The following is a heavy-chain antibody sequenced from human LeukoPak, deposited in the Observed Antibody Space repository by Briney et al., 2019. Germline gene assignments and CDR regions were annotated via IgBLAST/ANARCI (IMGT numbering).Heavy chain of an antibody. Sequence: ASVKVSCKASGGTFSSYAISWVRQAPGQGLEWMGGIIPIFGTANYAQKFQGRVTITTDESTSTAYMELSSLRSEDTAVYYCARIPDRSPSGFDIWGQGTMVTVSS. V-gene: IGHV1-69*05. D-gene: IGHD6-25*01. CDR1: GGTFSSYA. CDR2: IIPIFGTA. CDR3: ARIPDRSPSGFDI. J-gene: IGHJ3*02.